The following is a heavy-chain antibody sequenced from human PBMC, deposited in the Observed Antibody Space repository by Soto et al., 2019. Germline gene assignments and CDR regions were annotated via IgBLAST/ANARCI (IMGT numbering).Heavy chain of an antibody. D-gene: IGHD2-15*01. CDR1: GGSISSGDYY. J-gene: IGHJ4*02. CDR2: IYYSGST. CDR3: ARRYCSGGCYFDY. V-gene: IGHV4-30-4*01. Sequence: QVQLQESGPGLVKPSQTLSLTCTVSGGSISSGDYYWSWIRQPPGKGLEWIGYIYYSGSTYYNPSLKCRVTISVDTSKNQFSLKLSCVTAADTAVYYCARRYCSGGCYFDYWGQGTLVTVSS.